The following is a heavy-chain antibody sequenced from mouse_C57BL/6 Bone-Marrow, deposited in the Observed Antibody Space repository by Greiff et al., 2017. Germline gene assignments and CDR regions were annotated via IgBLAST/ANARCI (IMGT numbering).Heavy chain of an antibody. CDR1: GYTFTSYW. D-gene: IGHD3-2*01. V-gene: IGHV1-61*01. J-gene: IGHJ2*01. CDR2: IYPSDSET. CDR3: ARRRQLYYCDY. Sequence: QVQLKQPGAELVRPGSSVKLSCKASGYTFTSYWMDWVKQRPGQGLEWIGNIYPSDSETHYNQKFKDKATLTVDKSSITAYMQLSSLTSEDSAVYYCARRRQLYYCDYWGQGTTLTVSS.